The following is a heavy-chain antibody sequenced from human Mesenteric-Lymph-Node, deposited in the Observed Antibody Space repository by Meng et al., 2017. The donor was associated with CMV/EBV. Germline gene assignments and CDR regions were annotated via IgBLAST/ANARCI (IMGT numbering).Heavy chain of an antibody. Sequence: SGGTFSNYAINWVRQDLGQGPEWMGGFIPMLGSPKYAQTLQDRVSITADQSTSTAYMELSSLTSEDTAVYYCARVLGSGTYYMAMVYWGQGTLVTVSS. D-gene: IGHD3-10*01. CDR3: ARVLGSGTYYMAMVY. J-gene: IGHJ4*02. CDR2: FIPMLGSP. V-gene: IGHV1-69*01. CDR1: GGTFSNYA.